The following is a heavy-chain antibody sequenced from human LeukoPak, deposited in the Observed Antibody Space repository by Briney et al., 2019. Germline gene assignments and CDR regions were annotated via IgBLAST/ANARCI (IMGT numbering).Heavy chain of an antibody. Sequence: GGSLRLSCATSGFTFSTYAMSWARQAPGKGLEWVSGISGSGGSTYYADSVKGRFTISRENSKNTVYLQMNSLRAEDTAVYYCAKEVIPASLYYFDYWGQGTLVTVSS. CDR1: GFTFSTYA. D-gene: IGHD2-2*01. J-gene: IGHJ4*02. CDR2: ISGSGGST. CDR3: AKEVIPASLYYFDY. V-gene: IGHV3-23*01.